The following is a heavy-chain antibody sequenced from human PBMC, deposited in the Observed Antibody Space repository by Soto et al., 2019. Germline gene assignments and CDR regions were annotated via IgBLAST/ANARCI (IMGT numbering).Heavy chain of an antibody. V-gene: IGHV3-43D*04. CDR2: IRWDGGST. CDR3: AKDTGLSGWLDY. D-gene: IGHD3-22*01. CDR1: EGRFCVYV. J-gene: IGHJ4*02. Sequence: GGRPRLGCADCEGRFCVYVMDVVRKAWGTGREWVAFIRWDGGSTYYADSVKGRSTKSRDNSKNSLYLQMNSLRAEDTALYYCAKDTGLSGWLDYWGLG.